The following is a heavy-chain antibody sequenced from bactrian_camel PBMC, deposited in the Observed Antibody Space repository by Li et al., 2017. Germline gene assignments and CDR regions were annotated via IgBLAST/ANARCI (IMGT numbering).Heavy chain of an antibody. D-gene: IGHD2*01. CDR3: AASALGCSDGYCSGIDEYNY. CDR2: IDTDGST. CDR1: GYTVCTYG. V-gene: IGHV3S55*01. Sequence: HVQLVESGGGSVQAGGSLRLSCAASGYTVCTYGMSWYRQVPGKEREFVSTIDTDGSTTYEDSVKGRFTISQDNAKTTVYLQMNSLKPEGSAVYYCAASALGCSDGYCSGIDEYNYWGQGTQVTVS. J-gene: IGHJ4*01.